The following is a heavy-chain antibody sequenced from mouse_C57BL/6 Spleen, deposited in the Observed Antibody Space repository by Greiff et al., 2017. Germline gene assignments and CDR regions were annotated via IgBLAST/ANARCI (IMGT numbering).Heavy chain of an antibody. Sequence: VQLQQSGPVLVKPGASVKMSCKASGYTFTDYYMNWVKQSHGKSLEWIGVINPYNGGTSYNQKFKGKATLTVDKSSSTAYMELNSLTSEDSAVYYCARPYDYDEYFDVWRTGTTVTVSS. CDR3: ARPYDYDEYFDV. CDR1: GYTFTDYY. V-gene: IGHV1-19*01. J-gene: IGHJ1*03. D-gene: IGHD2-4*01. CDR2: INPYNGGT.